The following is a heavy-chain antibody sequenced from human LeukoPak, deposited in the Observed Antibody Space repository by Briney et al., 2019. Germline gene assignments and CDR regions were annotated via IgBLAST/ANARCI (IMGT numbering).Heavy chain of an antibody. CDR2: IKQDGSEK. J-gene: IGHJ4*02. V-gene: IGHV3-7*01. CDR1: GFTFSSYL. Sequence: GGSLRLSCAASGFTFSSYLMSWVRQAPGKGLEWVANIKQDGSEKYYVDSVKGRFTISRDNAKNSLYLQMNSLRAEDTAVYYCARAYYFDYWGQGTLVTVSS. CDR3: ARAYYFDY.